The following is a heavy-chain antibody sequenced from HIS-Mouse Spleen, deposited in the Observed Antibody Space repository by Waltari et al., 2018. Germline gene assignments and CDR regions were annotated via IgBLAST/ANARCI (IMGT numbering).Heavy chain of an antibody. CDR2: ISYDGSNK. J-gene: IGHJ4*02. V-gene: IGHV3-30*18. D-gene: IGHD1-26*01. CDR3: TKDRGSQFDY. CDR1: GFTFSSYG. Sequence: QVQLVESGGGVVQPGRSRRLDCAASGFTFSSYGMHWVRQAPGKGLELVAVISYDGSNKYYADSVKGRFTISRDNSKNTLYLQMNSLRAEDTAVYYCTKDRGSQFDYWGQGTLVTVSS.